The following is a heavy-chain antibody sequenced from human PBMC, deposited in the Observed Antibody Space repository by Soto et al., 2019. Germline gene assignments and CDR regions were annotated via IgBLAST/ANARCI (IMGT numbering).Heavy chain of an antibody. D-gene: IGHD3-3*01. CDR3: ARDLLRFLEWPPYGMDV. CDR1: GYTFTSYG. Sequence: ASVKVSCKASGYTFTSYGISWVRQAPGQGLEWMGWISAYNGNTNYAQKLQGRVTMTTDTSTSTAYMELRSLRSDDTAAYYCARDLLRFLEWPPYGMDVWGQGTTVTVSS. V-gene: IGHV1-18*01. J-gene: IGHJ6*02. CDR2: ISAYNGNT.